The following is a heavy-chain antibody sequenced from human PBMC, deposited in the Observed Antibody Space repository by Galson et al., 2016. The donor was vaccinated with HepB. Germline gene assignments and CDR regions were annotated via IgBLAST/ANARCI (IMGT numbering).Heavy chain of an antibody. D-gene: IGHD4-17*01. Sequence: ETLSLTCAVYGGSLSGNYWSWIRQSPGKGLEWIGEINHTGNSNYHLPLKSRATISVDTSKNQFSLKLSSVTATDTAVSYCARHLLSYGDSHFDYWGQGTLVTVSS. J-gene: IGHJ4*02. CDR2: INHTGNS. CDR3: ARHLLSYGDSHFDY. CDR1: GGSLSGNY. V-gene: IGHV4-34*01.